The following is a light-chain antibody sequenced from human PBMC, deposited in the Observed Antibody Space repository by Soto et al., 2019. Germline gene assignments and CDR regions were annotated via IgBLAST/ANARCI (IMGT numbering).Light chain of an antibody. CDR1: QGIRND. J-gene: IGKJ4*01. Sequence: DIQMTQSPSSLSASVGDRVTIACRASQGIRNDLGWYQQKPGKAPKRLIYAASSLQSGVPSRFSGSGSGTDCPLSISSLQPQDFATYYCEQVHSYPHSFDGGTKVDIK. CDR3: EQVHSYPHS. V-gene: IGKV1-17*01. CDR2: AAS.